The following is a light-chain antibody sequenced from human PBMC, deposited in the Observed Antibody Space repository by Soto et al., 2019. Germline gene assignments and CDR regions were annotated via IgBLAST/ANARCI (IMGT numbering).Light chain of an antibody. CDR3: QQYFSTPLT. Sequence: DIVMTQSPDSLAVSLGERATINCKSSQSVLYSSNNKNYLAWYQQKPGQPPKLLIYWASTRESGVPDRFSGSGSGTGFTLTISSLQAEDVAVYYCQQYFSTPLTCGGGTKVEIK. CDR1: QSVLYSSNNKNY. CDR2: WAS. J-gene: IGKJ4*01. V-gene: IGKV4-1*01.